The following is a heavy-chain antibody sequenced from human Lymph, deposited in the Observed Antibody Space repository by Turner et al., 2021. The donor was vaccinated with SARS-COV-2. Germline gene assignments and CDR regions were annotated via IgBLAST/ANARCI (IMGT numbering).Heavy chain of an antibody. J-gene: IGHJ5*02. CDR3: ARHCTIFGVDGSWFDP. CDR1: AGSISSSSYY. D-gene: IGHD3-3*01. V-gene: IGHV4-39*01. CDR2: INYSGST. Sequence: QLQLQESGPGLVKPSATLSLPCTVSAGSISSSSYYWGWIRQPRGKGLGCSGSINYSGSTDNNPSLKVRVTISVDTSKNQFSLKLGFGTVADTAVYYCARHCTIFGVDGSWFDPWGQGILVTVSS.